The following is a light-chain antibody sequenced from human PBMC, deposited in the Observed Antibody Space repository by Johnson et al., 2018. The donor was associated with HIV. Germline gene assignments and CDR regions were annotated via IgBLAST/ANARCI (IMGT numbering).Light chain of an antibody. CDR3: GTWDNSLGTGGV. CDR1: SSNIGNNY. V-gene: IGLV1-51*02. Sequence: QSVLTQPPSVSAAPGQKVTISCSGSSSNIGNNYVSWYQQLPGTAPKLLIYEDNKRPSGIPARFSGSMSGTSATLGITGIPTGDESDYYCGTWDNSLGTGGVFGTGTKVTVL. CDR2: EDN. J-gene: IGLJ1*01.